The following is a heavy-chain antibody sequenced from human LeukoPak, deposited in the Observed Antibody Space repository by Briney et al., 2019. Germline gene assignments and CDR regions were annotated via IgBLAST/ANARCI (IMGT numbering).Heavy chain of an antibody. CDR3: ARHVYARLIYCFDY. V-gene: IGHV4-39*01. D-gene: IGHD2/OR15-2a*01. J-gene: IGHJ4*02. CDR2: IYYSGSTY. CDR1: GGSISSSSYY. Sequence: SETLSLTCTVSGGSISSSSYYWGWIRQPPGKGLEWIGSIYYSGSTYYYNPSLKSRVTISVDTSKNQFSLKLTSVTAADTAVYYCARHVYARLIYCFDYWGQGTLVTVSS.